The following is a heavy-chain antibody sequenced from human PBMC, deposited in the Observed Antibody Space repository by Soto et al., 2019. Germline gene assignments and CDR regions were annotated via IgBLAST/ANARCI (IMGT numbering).Heavy chain of an antibody. Sequence: EASVKVSWKASGGTFSSYAISWVRQAPGQGLEWVGGIIPIFGTGNYAQKFQGRGTITADESTSTAYMELSSLRSEDTAVYYCAIRTNRDTATVRIYYYGMDVWGQGTTVTVSS. CDR1: GGTFSSYA. CDR3: AIRTNRDTATVRIYYYGMDV. CDR2: IIPIFGTG. J-gene: IGHJ6*02. V-gene: IGHV1-69*13. D-gene: IGHD5-18*01.